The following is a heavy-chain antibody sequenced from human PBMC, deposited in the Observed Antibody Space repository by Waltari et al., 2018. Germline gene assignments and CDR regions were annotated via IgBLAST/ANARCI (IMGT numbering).Heavy chain of an antibody. V-gene: IGHV3-23*03. CDR1: GFTFSSYA. J-gene: IGHJ3*02. Sequence: EVQLLESGGGLVQPGGSLRLSCAASGFTFSSYAMSWVRQAPGKGLEWVSVIYGGGSTYYADSVKGRFTISRDNSKNTLYLQMNSLRAEDTAVYYCAKGGAVVVAAVYDAFDIWGQGTMVTVSS. D-gene: IGHD2-15*01. CDR2: IYGGGST. CDR3: AKGGAVVVAAVYDAFDI.